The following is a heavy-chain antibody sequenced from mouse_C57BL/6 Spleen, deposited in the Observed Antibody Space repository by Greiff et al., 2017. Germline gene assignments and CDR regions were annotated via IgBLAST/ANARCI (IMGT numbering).Heavy chain of an antibody. Sequence: EVQLQQSGPVLVKPGASVKMSCKASGYTFTDYYMNWVKQSPGKSLEWIGVINPYTGGTSSNQKFKGKATLTVDKSSSTAYMRLNIRTEEDSADYYCAILVVPHFDVWGTGTTVTVSS. J-gene: IGHJ1*03. V-gene: IGHV1-19*01. CDR1: GYTFTDYY. CDR3: AILVVPHFDV. D-gene: IGHD1-1*01. CDR2: INPYTGGT.